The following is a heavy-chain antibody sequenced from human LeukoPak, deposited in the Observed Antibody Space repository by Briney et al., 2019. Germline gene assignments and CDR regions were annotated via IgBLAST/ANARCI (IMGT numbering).Heavy chain of an antibody. CDR1: GGSISSSSYY. D-gene: IGHD6-13*01. Sequence: SETLSLTCTVSGGSISSSSYYWGWIRQPPGKGLEWIGSIYYSGSTYYNRALKSRVTISVDTSKNQFSLKLSSVTAADTAVYYCARQQLASSSWYPGGYFQDWGQGTLVTVSS. CDR2: IYYSGST. V-gene: IGHV4-39*01. CDR3: ARQQLASSSWYPGGYFQD. J-gene: IGHJ1*01.